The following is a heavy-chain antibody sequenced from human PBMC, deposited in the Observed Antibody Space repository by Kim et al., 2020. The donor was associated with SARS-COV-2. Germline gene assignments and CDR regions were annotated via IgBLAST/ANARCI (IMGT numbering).Heavy chain of an antibody. V-gene: IGHV4-39*01. Sequence: SETLSLTCTVSGVSISSYTDYWAWIRQPPGKGLECIGNINYSGRAYYNPSLNSRVTISVDTSKNQLSLKLSSVTAADTAVYYCARHVRNWYFDLWARGTLVPVSS. CDR3: ARHVRNWYFDL. CDR2: INYSGRA. J-gene: IGHJ2*01. CDR1: GVSISSYTDY.